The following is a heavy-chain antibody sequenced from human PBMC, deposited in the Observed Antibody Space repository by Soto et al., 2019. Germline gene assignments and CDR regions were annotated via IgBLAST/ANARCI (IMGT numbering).Heavy chain of an antibody. D-gene: IGHD3-16*01. J-gene: IGHJ4*02. Sequence: SETLSLTCAVSGGSISSSNWWSWVRQPPGKGLEWIGEIYHSGSTNYNPSLKSRVTISVDTSKNQFSLKLSSVTAADTAVYYCARDLAPGAMPHFDYWGQGTLVTVSS. V-gene: IGHV4-4*02. CDR2: IYHSGST. CDR3: ARDLAPGAMPHFDY. CDR1: GGSISSSNW.